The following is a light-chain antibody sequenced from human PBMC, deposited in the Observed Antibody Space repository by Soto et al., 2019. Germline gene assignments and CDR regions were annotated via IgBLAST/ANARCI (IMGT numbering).Light chain of an antibody. V-gene: IGLV3-1*01. Sequence: SYELTQPPSVSVSPGQTASITCSGDKLGDKYACWYQQKPGQSPVLVIYQDSKRPSGIPERFSGSNSGNTATLTISGTQAMDEADYYCQVWDSSTPCVFGTGTKLTVL. CDR1: KLGDKY. J-gene: IGLJ1*01. CDR2: QDS. CDR3: QVWDSSTPCV.